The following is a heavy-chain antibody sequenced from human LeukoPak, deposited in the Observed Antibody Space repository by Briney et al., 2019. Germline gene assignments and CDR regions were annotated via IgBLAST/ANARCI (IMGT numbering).Heavy chain of an antibody. CDR1: GGSISSYY. V-gene: IGHV4-59*01. D-gene: IGHD3-10*01. Sequence: SETLSLTCTVYGGSISSYYWSWIRQPPGKGLEWIGYINYSGSTNYNPSLKSRVTISVDTSKNQFSLKLSSVTAADTAVYYCAGFDGSGSFPYFDYGGQGTLVTVSS. CDR2: INYSGST. J-gene: IGHJ4*02. CDR3: AGFDGSGSFPYFDY.